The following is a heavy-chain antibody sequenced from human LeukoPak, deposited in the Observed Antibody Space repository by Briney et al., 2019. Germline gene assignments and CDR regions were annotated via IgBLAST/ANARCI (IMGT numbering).Heavy chain of an antibody. D-gene: IGHD3-10*01. V-gene: IGHV3-7*03. CDR3: ARGGVLLWCGPVSHFDY. J-gene: IGHJ4*02. CDR2: IKQDGSEK. CDR1: GFTFSSYW. Sequence: GGSLRLSCAASGFTFSSYWMSWVRQAPGKGLEWVANIKQDGSEKYYVDSVKGRFTISRDNAKNSLYLQMNSLRAEDTAVYYCARGGVLLWCGPVSHFDYWGQGTLVTVSS.